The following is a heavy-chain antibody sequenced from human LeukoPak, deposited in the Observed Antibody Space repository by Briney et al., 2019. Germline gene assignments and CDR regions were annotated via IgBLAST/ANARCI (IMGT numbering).Heavy chain of an antibody. D-gene: IGHD3-16*01. CDR2: ISSSGTYT. CDR3: ARQGDDY. J-gene: IGHJ4*01. Sequence: GGSLRLSCAASGFTFYTYSMNWVRQAPGKGLEWVSSISSSGTYTYYADSVKGRFTISRDNAKNSLYLQMNSLRAEDTAVYYCARQGDDYWGHGTLVTVSS. CDR1: GFTFYTYS. V-gene: IGHV3-21*01.